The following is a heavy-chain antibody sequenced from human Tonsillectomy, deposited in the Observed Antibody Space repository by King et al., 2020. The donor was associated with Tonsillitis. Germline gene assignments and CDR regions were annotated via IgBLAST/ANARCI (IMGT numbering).Heavy chain of an antibody. CDR1: GFPFNNYA. D-gene: IGHD1-26*01. CDR3: AKELGDEVGDGFDI. CDR2: ISGSGGSP. V-gene: IGHV3-23*04. J-gene: IGHJ3*02. Sequence: VQLVESGGGLVQPGGSLRLSCAASGFPFNNYAMSWVRQPPGKGLEWVSAISGSGGSPYYADSVKGRFTTSRDNSKNTQYLQMNSLRVEDTAVYYCAKELGDEVGDGFDIWGQGTMVTVSS.